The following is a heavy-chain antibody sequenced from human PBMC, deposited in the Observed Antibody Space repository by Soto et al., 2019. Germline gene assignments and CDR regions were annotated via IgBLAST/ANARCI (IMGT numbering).Heavy chain of an antibody. V-gene: IGHV1-69*01. J-gene: IGHJ4*02. CDR1: GGTFSSYA. Sequence: QVQLVQSGAEVQKPGSSVKVSCKASGGTFSSYAISWVRQAPGQGLEWMGGIIPIFGTANYAQKFQGRVTITADESTSTAYMELSSLRSEDTAVYYCARTEAYYYDSSGYYTLGYWGQGTLVTVSS. CDR3: ARTEAYYYDSSGYYTLGY. CDR2: IIPIFGTA. D-gene: IGHD3-22*01.